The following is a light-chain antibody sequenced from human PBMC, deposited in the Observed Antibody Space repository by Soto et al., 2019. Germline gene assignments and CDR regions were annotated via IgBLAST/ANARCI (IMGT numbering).Light chain of an antibody. CDR3: QRYAYPIFT. CDR2: GAS. CDR1: QTVIHNF. V-gene: IGKV3-20*01. J-gene: IGKJ2*01. Sequence: IVLTQSPGTLSVSPGERVTLSCRASQTVIHNFLAWYQQKPGQAPRLLIYGASTRTSGVPDRFSGRGSGTDFTLTISRLEPEDSAVYFCQRYAYPIFTFGQGTKLEI.